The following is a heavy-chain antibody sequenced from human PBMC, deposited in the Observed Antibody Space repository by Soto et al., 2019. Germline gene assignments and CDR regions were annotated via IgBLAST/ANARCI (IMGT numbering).Heavy chain of an antibody. CDR2: IKQDGSEK. CDR3: ARGRYNVNDF. D-gene: IGHD5-18*01. V-gene: IGHV3-7*01. J-gene: IGHJ4*02. Sequence: EVQLVESGGGLVQPGGSLRLSCAASGFTFSTYWMSWVRQAPGKGLEWVANIKQDGSEKYFVDSVKGRFTISRDNAKNSLFLRMNSLRAEDTAVYYCARGRYNVNDFWGQGTLVTVSS. CDR1: GFTFSTYW.